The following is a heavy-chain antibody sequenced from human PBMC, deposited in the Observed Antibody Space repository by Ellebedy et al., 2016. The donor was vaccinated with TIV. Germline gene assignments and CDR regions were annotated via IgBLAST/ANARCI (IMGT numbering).Heavy chain of an antibody. D-gene: IGHD3-10*01. CDR1: GFTFSGSA. CDR3: TRLWFGELPNDY. CDR2: IRSKANCYAT. J-gene: IGHJ4*02. Sequence: GGSLRLSXAASGFTFSGSAMHWVRQASGKGLEWVGRIRSKANCYATAYAASVKGRFTISRDDSKNTAYLQMNSLKTEDTAVYYCTRLWFGELPNDYWGQGTLVTVSS. V-gene: IGHV3-73*01.